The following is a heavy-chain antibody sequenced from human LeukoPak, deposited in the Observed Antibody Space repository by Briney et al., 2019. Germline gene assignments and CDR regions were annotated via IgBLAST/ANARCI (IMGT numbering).Heavy chain of an antibody. D-gene: IGHD6-19*01. Sequence: QSGGSLRLSCAASGFTFSSYAMSWVRQAPGKGLEWVSVISGSGGSTYYADSVKGRFTISRDNSRNTLYMKMNSLRVEDTAVYYCARGVGETLSGWTLDYWGHGTLVAVSS. CDR1: GFTFSSYA. V-gene: IGHV3-23*01. CDR2: ISGSGGST. CDR3: ARGVGETLSGWTLDY. J-gene: IGHJ4*01.